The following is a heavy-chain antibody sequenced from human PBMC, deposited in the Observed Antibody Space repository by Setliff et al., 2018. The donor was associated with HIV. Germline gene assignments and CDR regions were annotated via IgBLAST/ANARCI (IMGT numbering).Heavy chain of an antibody. CDR2: ISGSGAKT. CDR1: GFTFSSFA. D-gene: IGHD3-10*01. J-gene: IGHJ4*02. V-gene: IGHV3-23*01. Sequence: GGSLRLSCVASGFTFSSFAMSWVRQTPRKGLEWVSGISGSGAKTYYADSVKGRFTISRDNFKNTLYLQMDSLRAEDTALYYCAKERLYGSGRAFDYWGQGTLVTVSS. CDR3: AKERLYGSGRAFDY.